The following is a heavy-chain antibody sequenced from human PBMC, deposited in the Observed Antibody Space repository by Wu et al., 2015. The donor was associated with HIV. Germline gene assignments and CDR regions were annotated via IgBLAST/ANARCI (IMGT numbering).Heavy chain of an antibody. V-gene: IGHV1-69*05. CDR2: INPLFGTA. D-gene: IGHD5-12*01. CDR3: ARNTDSVATSLYSLGV. Sequence: QVQLVQSGAEVKKPGSSVKVSCKASGDIFSKYAINWVRQAPGQGLEWMGGINPLFGTAKFAQRFQDRITFTTDESKTTVYMELSSLRSEDTAVYYCARNTDSVATSLYSLGVWGQGTTVTVSS. J-gene: IGHJ6*02. CDR1: GDIFSKYA.